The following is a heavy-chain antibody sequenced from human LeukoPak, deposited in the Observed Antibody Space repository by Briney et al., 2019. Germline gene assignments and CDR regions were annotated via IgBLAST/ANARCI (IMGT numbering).Heavy chain of an antibody. CDR1: GFTFSSYD. V-gene: IGHV3-13*01. CDR3: ARDQVPGPGGAFDI. Sequence: GGSLLLSCAASGFTFSSYDMHWVRQATGKGLEWVSVIGSAGDTYYPGSVKGRFTVSRENGKNSLYLQMNSLRAEDTAVYYCARDQVPGPGGAFDIWGQGTLVTVSS. J-gene: IGHJ3*02. CDR2: IGSAGDT. D-gene: IGHD1-1*01.